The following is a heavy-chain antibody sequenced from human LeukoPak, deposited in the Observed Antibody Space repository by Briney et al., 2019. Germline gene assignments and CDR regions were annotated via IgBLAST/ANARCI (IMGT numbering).Heavy chain of an antibody. Sequence: GGSLRLSCAASGFTFSSYGMHWVRQAPGKGLEWVAVIWYDGSNKYYADSVKGRFTISRDNSKNTLYLQMNSLRAEDTAVYYCARVGVYYYDSSGYYFDYWGQGTLVTVSS. V-gene: IGHV3-33*01. CDR3: ARVGVYYYDSSGYYFDY. D-gene: IGHD3-22*01. CDR1: GFTFSSYG. J-gene: IGHJ4*02. CDR2: IWYDGSNK.